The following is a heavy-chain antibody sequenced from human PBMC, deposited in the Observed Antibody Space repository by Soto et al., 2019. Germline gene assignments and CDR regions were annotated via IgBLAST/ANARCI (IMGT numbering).Heavy chain of an antibody. D-gene: IGHD1-26*01. Sequence: GSLRLSCAASGFTVSSNYMSWVRQAPGKGLEWVSVIYSGGSTYYADSVKGRFTISRDNSKNTLYLQMNSLRAEDTAVYYCARVVYGGSYSTFGFDYWGQGTLVTVSS. CDR3: ARVVYGGSYSTFGFDY. CDR1: GFTVSSNY. V-gene: IGHV3-66*01. J-gene: IGHJ4*02. CDR2: IYSGGST.